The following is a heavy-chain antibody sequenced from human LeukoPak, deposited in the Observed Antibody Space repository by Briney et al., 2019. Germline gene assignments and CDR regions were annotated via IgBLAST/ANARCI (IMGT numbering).Heavy chain of an antibody. V-gene: IGHV4-61*01. CDR1: GGSVSSGSYF. D-gene: IGHD1-26*01. J-gene: IGHJ6*02. Sequence: PSETLSLTCTVSGGSVSSGSYFWTWIRQPPGKGLEWIGYVYYGGSTNYNPSLKSRVTISVDTSKNQFSLKVSSVTAADTAVYYCAREVIVGATGYYYYGMDVWGQGTTVTVSS. CDR2: VYYGGST. CDR3: AREVIVGATGYYYYGMDV.